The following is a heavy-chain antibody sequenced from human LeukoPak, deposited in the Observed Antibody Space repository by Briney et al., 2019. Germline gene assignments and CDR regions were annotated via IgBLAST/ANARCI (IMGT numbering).Heavy chain of an antibody. CDR2: TNTDGSCI. V-gene: IGHV3-74*03. CDR1: GFTLSSYW. Sequence: GGSLRLPRAASGFTLSSYWMHWVPQAPGKGLVGLSRTNTDGSCITYADSVKGRFTISRDNARNTLYLQMNSLKTEDTAVYYCTTNVRYFDWLEDYWGQGTLVTVSS. J-gene: IGHJ4*02. CDR3: TTNVRYFDWLEDY. D-gene: IGHD3-9*01.